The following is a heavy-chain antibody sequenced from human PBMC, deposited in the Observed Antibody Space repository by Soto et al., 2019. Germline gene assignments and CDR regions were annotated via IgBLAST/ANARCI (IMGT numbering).Heavy chain of an antibody. CDR2: ISSSSSTI. CDR1: GFTFSSYS. CDR3: ARNIPYDNCSGSLQYFQH. V-gene: IGHV3-48*01. D-gene: IGHD3-10*01. Sequence: PGGSLRLSCAASGFTFSSYSMNWVRQAPGKGLEWVSYISSSSSTIYYADSVKGRFTISRDNAKNSLYLQMNSLRAEDTAVYYCARNIPYDNCSGSLQYFQHCGQ. J-gene: IGHJ1*01.